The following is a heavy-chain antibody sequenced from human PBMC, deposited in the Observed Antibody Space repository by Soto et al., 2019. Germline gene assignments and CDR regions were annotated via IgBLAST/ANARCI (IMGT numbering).Heavy chain of an antibody. Sequence: GGSLRLSCASSGFTFDEYALTLVRQAPGKGLEWVAGINWNGGSKGYADSVKGRFTISRDNAKSSLYLQMNNLRAEDTAFYFCARATQSYYDTSGYYSYVHWGQGAQLTVSS. V-gene: IGHV3-20*04. CDR2: INWNGGSK. CDR1: GFTFDEYA. CDR3: ARATQSYYDTSGYYSYVH. D-gene: IGHD3-22*01. J-gene: IGHJ4*02.